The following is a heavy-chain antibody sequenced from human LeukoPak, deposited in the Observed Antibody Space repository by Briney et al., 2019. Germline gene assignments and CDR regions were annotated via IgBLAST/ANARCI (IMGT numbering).Heavy chain of an antibody. V-gene: IGHV3-7*01. Sequence: GGSLRLSCAASGFTFSSYCMSWVRQAPGKGLEWVANIKQDGSEKYYVDSVKGRFTISRDNAKNSLYLQMNSLRAEDTAIYYCASSSWYALDYWGQGTLVTVSS. CDR2: IKQDGSEK. CDR3: ASSSWYALDY. J-gene: IGHJ4*02. CDR1: GFTFSSYC. D-gene: IGHD6-13*01.